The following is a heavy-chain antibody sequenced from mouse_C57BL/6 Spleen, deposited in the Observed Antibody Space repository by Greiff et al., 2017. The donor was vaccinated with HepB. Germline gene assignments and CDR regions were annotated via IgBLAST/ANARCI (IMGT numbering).Heavy chain of an antibody. CDR3: TYSNSFAY. CDR1: GYTFTSYW. J-gene: IGHJ3*01. Sequence: QVQLQQPGAELVRPGTSVKLSCKASGYTFTSYWMHWVKQRPGQGLEWIGVIDPSDSYTNYNQKFKGKATLTVDTSSSTAYMQLSSLTSEDSAVYYCTYSNSFAYWGQGTLVTVSA. D-gene: IGHD2-5*01. CDR2: IDPSDSYT. V-gene: IGHV1-59*01.